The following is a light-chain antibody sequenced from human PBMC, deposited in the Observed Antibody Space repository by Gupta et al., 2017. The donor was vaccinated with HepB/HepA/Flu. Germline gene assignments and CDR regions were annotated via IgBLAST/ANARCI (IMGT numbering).Light chain of an antibody. CDR3: NSYTTSSTRF. V-gene: IGLV2-14*03. CDR1: SSDVGHYNY. CDR2: DVS. Sequence: QSALTQPASVSGSPGQSITISCAGTSSDVGHYNYVSWYQHHPGKAPKLLIYDVSNRPSGVSNRFSGSKSGNTASLTISGLQAEDEADYYCNSYTTSSTRFFGTGTQVTVL. J-gene: IGLJ1*01.